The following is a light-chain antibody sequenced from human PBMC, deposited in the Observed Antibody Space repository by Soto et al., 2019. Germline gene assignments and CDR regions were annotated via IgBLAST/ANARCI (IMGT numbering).Light chain of an antibody. Sequence: IQITHSPFSVSASVGDRVTITCRSSQGISSWLAWYQQKPGKSPTLLIYKASNLQTGVPSRFSGSGSGTDFTLTISSLQPEDFATYYCQQTSSFPLTLGGGTKVDIK. CDR3: QQTSSFPLT. CDR2: KAS. J-gene: IGKJ4*01. V-gene: IGKV1-12*01. CDR1: QGISSW.